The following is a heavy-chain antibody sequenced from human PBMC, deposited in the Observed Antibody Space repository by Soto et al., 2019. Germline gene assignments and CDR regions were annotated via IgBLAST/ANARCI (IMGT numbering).Heavy chain of an antibody. Sequence: QLQLQESRPGLVKPSETLSLTCTVSGGSISSSYYYWVWIRQPPGKGLEWLGSIYYSRSSYFNPSLKSRVIISVDTSKRLFSLFLSSVAAAATAVYYCARHLSGYSSRVPYRYFDLWGRGTLVTVSS. CDR1: GGSISSSYYY. D-gene: IGHD6-13*01. V-gene: IGHV4-39*01. CDR2: IYYSRSS. CDR3: ARHLSGYSSRVPYRYFDL. J-gene: IGHJ2*01.